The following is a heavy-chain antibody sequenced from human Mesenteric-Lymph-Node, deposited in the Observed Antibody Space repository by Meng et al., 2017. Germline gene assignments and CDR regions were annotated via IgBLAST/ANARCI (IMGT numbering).Heavy chain of an antibody. V-gene: IGHV4-39*07. CDR3: ARHRAYTSSSFKRRQEFYYYAMDV. CDR1: GGSISSSSYY. D-gene: IGHD6-13*01. Sequence: SETLSLTCTVSGGSISSSSYYWGWIRQPPGKGLEWIGSIYYSGSTYYNPSLKSRVTISVDTSKNQFSLKLSSVTAADTAVYYCARHRAYTSSSFKRRQEFYYYAMDVWGQGTTVTVSS. CDR2: IYYSGST. J-gene: IGHJ6*02.